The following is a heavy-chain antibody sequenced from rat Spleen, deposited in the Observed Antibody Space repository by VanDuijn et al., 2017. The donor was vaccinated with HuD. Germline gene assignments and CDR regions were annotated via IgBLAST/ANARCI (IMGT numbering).Heavy chain of an antibody. CDR3: ARHPYSSYFDY. CDR1: GFTFNNYW. Sequence: EVQLVESGGGLVQPGRSLKLSCVASGFTFNNYWMAWVRQAPKKGLEWVAYISTGGGSTYYRDSVKGRFTISRDNAKTTLYLQMDSLRSEDTATYYGARHPYSSYFDYWGQGVMVTVSS. V-gene: IGHV5-25*01. D-gene: IGHD1-2*01. J-gene: IGHJ2*01. CDR2: ISTGGGST.